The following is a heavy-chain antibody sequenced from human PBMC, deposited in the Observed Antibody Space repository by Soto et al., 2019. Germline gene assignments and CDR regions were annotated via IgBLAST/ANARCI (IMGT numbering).Heavy chain of an antibody. CDR1: GYTFTSYA. J-gene: IGHJ4*02. CDR2: INAGNGNT. D-gene: IGHD3-22*01. V-gene: IGHV1-3*01. Sequence: ASVKVSCKASGYTFTSYAMHWVRQAPGQRLEWMGWINAGNGNTNYAQKLQGRVTMTTDTSTSTAYMELRSLRSDDTAVYYCARAVSDYDGFYFFDYGGQGTLVTVS. CDR3: ARAVSDYDGFYFFDY.